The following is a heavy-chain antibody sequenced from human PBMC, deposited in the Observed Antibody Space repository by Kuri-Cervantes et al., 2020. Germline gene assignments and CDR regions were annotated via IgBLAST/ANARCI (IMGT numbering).Heavy chain of an antibody. CDR1: GFTFSSYA. D-gene: IGHD3/OR15-3a*01. Sequence: LSLTCAASGFTFSSYAMHWVRQAPGKGLEWVAVISYDGSSKNYADSVKGRFSISRDNSKNTLYLQMNSLRAEDTAVYYCARDNYHFDPWGQGTLVTVSS. V-gene: IGHV3-30-3*01. CDR2: ISYDGSSK. J-gene: IGHJ5*02. CDR3: ARDNYHFDP.